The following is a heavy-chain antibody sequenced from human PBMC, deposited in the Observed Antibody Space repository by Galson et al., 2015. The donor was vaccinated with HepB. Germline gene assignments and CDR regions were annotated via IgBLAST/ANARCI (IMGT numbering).Heavy chain of an antibody. CDR1: GFTFSSYA. V-gene: IGHV3-30*04. CDR2: ISYDGSNK. J-gene: IGHJ1*01. Sequence: SLRLSCAASGFTFSSYAMHWVRQAPGKGLEWVAVISYDGSNKYYADSVKGRFTISRDNSKNTLYLQMNSLRAEDTAVYYCARDAIAAADQEYFQHWGQGTLVTVSS. D-gene: IGHD6-13*01. CDR3: ARDAIAAADQEYFQH.